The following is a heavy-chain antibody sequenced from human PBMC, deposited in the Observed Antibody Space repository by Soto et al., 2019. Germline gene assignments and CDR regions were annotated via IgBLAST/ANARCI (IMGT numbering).Heavy chain of an antibody. V-gene: IGHV1-69*13. CDR2: IIPIFGTA. Sequence: SVKVSCKASGGTFSSYAISWVRQAPGQGLEWMGGIIPIFGTANYAQKFQGRVTITADESTSTAYMELSSLRSEDTAVYYCARDGYSGYDLVSYFDYWGQGTLVTAPQ. CDR1: GGTFSSYA. D-gene: IGHD5-12*01. J-gene: IGHJ4*02. CDR3: ARDGYSGYDLVSYFDY.